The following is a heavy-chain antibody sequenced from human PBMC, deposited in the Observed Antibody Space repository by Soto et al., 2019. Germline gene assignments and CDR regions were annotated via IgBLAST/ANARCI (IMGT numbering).Heavy chain of an antibody. J-gene: IGHJ4*02. Sequence: ASVKVSCKASGYTFTSYGISWVRQAPGQGLEWMGWISAYNGNTDYAQKLQGRVTMTTDTSTSTAYMELRSLRSDDTAVYYCAREVARIGLEPIYYWGQGTLVTV. CDR2: ISAYNGNT. CDR3: AREVARIGLEPIYY. CDR1: GYTFTSYG. V-gene: IGHV1-18*04. D-gene: IGHD1-1*01.